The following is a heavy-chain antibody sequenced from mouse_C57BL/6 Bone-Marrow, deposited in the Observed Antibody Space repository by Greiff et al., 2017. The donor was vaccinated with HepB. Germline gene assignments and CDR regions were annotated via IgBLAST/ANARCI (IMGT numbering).Heavy chain of an antibody. V-gene: IGHV1-54*01. CDR1: GYAFTNYL. J-gene: IGHJ4*01. CDR3: ARYGYEAMDY. CDR2: INPGSGGT. D-gene: IGHD2-2*01. Sequence: QVQLQQSGAELVRPGTSVKVSCKASGYAFTNYLIEWVKQRPGQGLEWIGVINPGSGGTNYNEKFKGKATLTADKSSSTAYMQLSSLTSEDSAVYFCARYGYEAMDYWGQGTSVTVSS.